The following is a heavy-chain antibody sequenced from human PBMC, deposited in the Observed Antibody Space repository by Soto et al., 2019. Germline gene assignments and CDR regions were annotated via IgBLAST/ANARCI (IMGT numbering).Heavy chain of an antibody. CDR2: MNPNSGNT. CDR1: GYTFTSYD. J-gene: IGHJ6*02. CDR3: AVSGGIESGFDRYYYGMDV. Sequence: QVQLVQSGAEVKKPGASVKVSCKASGYTFTSYDINWVRQATGQGLEWMGWMNPNSGNTGYAQKFQGRVTMTRNTXXSXGXTELSSLRSQDTAVYYWAVSGGIESGFDRYYYGMDVWGQGTTVTVSS. D-gene: IGHD3-9*01. V-gene: IGHV1-8*01.